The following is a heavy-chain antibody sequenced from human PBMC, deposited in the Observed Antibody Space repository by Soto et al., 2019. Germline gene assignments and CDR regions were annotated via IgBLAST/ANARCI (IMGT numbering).Heavy chain of an antibody. Sequence: QLQLQESGPGLVKPSETLSLTCTVSGGSISSSSYYWGWIRQPPGKGLEWIGSIYYSGSTYYNPSLKSRVTISVDTSKNQFSLKLSSVTAADTAVYYCAKCNRDYDYYYGMDVWGQGTTDTVSS. J-gene: IGHJ6*02. V-gene: IGHV4-39*01. CDR2: IYYSGST. CDR3: AKCNRDYDYYYGMDV. CDR1: GGSISSSSYY.